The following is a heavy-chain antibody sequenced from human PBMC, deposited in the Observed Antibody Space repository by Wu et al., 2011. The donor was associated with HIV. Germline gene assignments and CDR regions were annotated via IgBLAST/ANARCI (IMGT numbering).Heavy chain of an antibody. CDR2: SNPISGAT. CDR1: GYTFTGYY. CDR3: ARERCDGGTCFWHGDAFDV. V-gene: IGHV1-2*02. J-gene: IGHJ3*01. D-gene: IGHD2-21*01. Sequence: QVQLVQSGAEAKKPGASVKVSCKASGYTFTGYYIHWVRQAPGQGLEWMGWSNPISGATKYAQKFQGRVTMIRDTSITTVYMELNRLRSDDTAVYYCARERCDGGTCFWHGDAFDVWGQGTVVIVSS.